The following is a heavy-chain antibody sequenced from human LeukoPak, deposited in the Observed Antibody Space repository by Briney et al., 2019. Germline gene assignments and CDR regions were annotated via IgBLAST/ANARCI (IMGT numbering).Heavy chain of an antibody. CDR2: ITSSSSYI. CDR3: AKDRDWNAHYFDY. CDR1: GFTFSSYN. D-gene: IGHD1-1*01. V-gene: IGHV3-21*04. Sequence: GGSLRLSCAASGFTFSSYNMNWVRQAPGKGLEWVSSITSSSSYIYYADSVKGRFTISRDNSKNTLYLQMNSLRAEDTAVYYCAKDRDWNAHYFDYWGQGTLVTVSS. J-gene: IGHJ4*02.